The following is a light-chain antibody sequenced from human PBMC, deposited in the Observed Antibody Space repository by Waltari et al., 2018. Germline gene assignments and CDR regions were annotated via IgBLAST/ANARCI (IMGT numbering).Light chain of an antibody. CDR1: SSNLGRSY. V-gene: IGLV1-47*01. CDR2: EKN. Sequence: QSVLTQPPSASGTPGQRVTISCAGSSSNLGRSYVSWYQQLPGTAPKLLISEKNQRPSGVPDRCSGSKSGTSASLAISGLRSEDEADYYCATWDDRLSGRVFGGGTKLTVL. CDR3: ATWDDRLSGRV. J-gene: IGLJ3*02.